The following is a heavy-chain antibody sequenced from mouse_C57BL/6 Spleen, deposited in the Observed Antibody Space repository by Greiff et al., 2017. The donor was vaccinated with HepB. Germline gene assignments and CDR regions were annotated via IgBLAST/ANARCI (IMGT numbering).Heavy chain of an antibody. CDR2: IDPSDSYT. J-gene: IGHJ4*01. CDR3: ARTYYYAMDY. V-gene: IGHV1-59*01. Sequence: QVHVKQSGAELVRPGPSVKLSCKASGYTFTSYWMHWVKQRPGQGLEWIGVIDPSDSYTNYNQKFKGKATLTVDTSSSTAYMQLSSLTSEDSAVYYCARTYYYAMDYWGQGTSVTVSS. CDR1: GYTFTSYW.